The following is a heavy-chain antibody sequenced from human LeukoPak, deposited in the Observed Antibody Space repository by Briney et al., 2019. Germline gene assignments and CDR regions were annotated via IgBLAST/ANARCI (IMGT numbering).Heavy chain of an antibody. V-gene: IGHV3-30-3*01. CDR1: GFTFSIYA. J-gene: IGHJ4*02. Sequence: GGSLRLCCAASGFTFSIYAMHWVRQPPGKGLEWVAVISDDGSNKFYTDSVKGRFTVFRDNSKNTLYLQMNSLRAEDTAVYYCARNYDSSGNYFDSWGQGTLVTVSS. CDR3: ARNYDSSGNYFDS. D-gene: IGHD3-22*01. CDR2: ISDDGSNK.